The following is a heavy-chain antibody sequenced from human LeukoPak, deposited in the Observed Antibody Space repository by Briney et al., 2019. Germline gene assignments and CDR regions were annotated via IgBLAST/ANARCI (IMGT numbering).Heavy chain of an antibody. J-gene: IGHJ6*03. Sequence: SETLSLTCTVSGGSISSYYWSWIRQPPGKGLEWIGYIYYSGSTNYNPSLKSRVTISVDTSKNQFSLKLSSVTAADTAVYYCARVKKGYSSSFLSYYYYYYMDVWGKGTTVTVSS. V-gene: IGHV4-59*12. CDR2: IYYSGST. CDR3: ARVKKGYSSSFLSYYYYYYMDV. CDR1: GGSISSYY. D-gene: IGHD6-6*01.